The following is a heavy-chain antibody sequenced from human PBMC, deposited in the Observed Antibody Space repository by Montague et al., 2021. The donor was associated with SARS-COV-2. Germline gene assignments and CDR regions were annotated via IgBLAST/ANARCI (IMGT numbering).Heavy chain of an antibody. CDR3: ARDIAVAGLFDY. J-gene: IGHJ4*02. D-gene: IGHD6-19*01. Sequence: TLSLTCTVSGGSISSGSYYWSWIRQPAGKGLEWIGRTSISGSTNYNPSLKSRATISVDTSKNQFSLKLSSVTAADTAVYYCARDIAVAGLFDYWGQGTLVTVSS. CDR1: GGSISSGSYY. CDR2: TSISGST. V-gene: IGHV4-61*02.